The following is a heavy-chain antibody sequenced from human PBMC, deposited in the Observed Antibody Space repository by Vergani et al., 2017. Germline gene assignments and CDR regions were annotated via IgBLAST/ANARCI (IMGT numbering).Heavy chain of an antibody. Sequence: QVQLQESGPGLLKPSETLSLTCAVYGGSFSGYYWSWIRQPPGKGLEWIGEINHSGSTNYNPSLKSRVTISVDTSKNQFSLKLSSVTAADTAVYYCARGRVTMKRFDPWGQGTLVTVSS. CDR1: GGSFSGYY. J-gene: IGHJ5*02. D-gene: IGHD3-22*01. CDR3: ARGRVTMKRFDP. V-gene: IGHV4-34*01. CDR2: INHSGST.